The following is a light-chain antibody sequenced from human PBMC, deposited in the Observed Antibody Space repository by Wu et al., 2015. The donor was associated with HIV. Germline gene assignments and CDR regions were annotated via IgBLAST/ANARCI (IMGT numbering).Light chain of an antibody. CDR3: QQYSSLSQS. CDR1: QSISNS. V-gene: IGKV1-5*03. Sequence: DIRMTQSPSTLSASVGDRVTITCRASQSISNSLAWYQHKPGKAPHLLIYEASILECGVPLRFSGRGSGTQFTLTISSLQPDDFATYYCQQYSSLSQSFGQGTKLEIK. J-gene: IGKJ2*03. CDR2: EAS.